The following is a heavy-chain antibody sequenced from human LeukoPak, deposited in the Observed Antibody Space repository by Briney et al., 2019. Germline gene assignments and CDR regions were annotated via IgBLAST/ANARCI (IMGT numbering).Heavy chain of an antibody. CDR1: GFTFDDYA. CDR2: ISWNSGSI. CDR3: AKVSSTVVRGAFDI. D-gene: IGHD4-23*01. Sequence: GRSLRLSCAASGFTFDDYAMHWVRQAPGRGLEWVSGISWNSGSIGYADSVKGRFTISRDNAKNSLYLQMNSLRAEDTALYYCAKVSSTVVRGAFDIWGQGTMATVSS. V-gene: IGHV3-9*01. J-gene: IGHJ3*02.